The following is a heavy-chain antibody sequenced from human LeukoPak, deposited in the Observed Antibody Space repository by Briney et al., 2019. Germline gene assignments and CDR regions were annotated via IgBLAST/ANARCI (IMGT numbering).Heavy chain of an antibody. Sequence: GGSLRLSCAASGFTFSSYGMHWVRQAPGKGLGWVAVIWYDGSNKYYADSVKGRFTISRDNSKNTLYLQMNSLRAEDTAVYYCARAYYDFWSGYTDWGQGTLVTVSS. J-gene: IGHJ4*02. CDR2: IWYDGSNK. V-gene: IGHV3-33*01. D-gene: IGHD3-3*01. CDR1: GFTFSSYG. CDR3: ARAYYDFWSGYTD.